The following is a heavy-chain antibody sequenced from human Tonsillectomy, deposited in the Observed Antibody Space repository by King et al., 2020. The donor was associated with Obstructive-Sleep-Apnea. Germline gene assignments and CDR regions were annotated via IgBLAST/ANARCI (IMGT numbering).Heavy chain of an antibody. J-gene: IGHJ3*02. CDR3: AREGNSGYSGYDGTDGFDI. CDR2: INHSGST. V-gene: IGHV4-34*01. Sequence: VQLQQWGAGLLKPSETLSLTCAVYGGSFSGYYWSWIRQPPGKGLEWIGEINHSGSTNYNPSLKSRVTISVDTSKNQFSLMLTSVTAADTAVYYCAREGNSGYSGYDGTDGFDIWGQGTMVTVSS. CDR1: GGSFSGYY. D-gene: IGHD5-12*01.